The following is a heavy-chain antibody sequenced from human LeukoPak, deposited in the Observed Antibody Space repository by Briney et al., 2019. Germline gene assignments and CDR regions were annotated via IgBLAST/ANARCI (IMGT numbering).Heavy chain of an antibody. CDR3: ARDPPLGSCSTISCPHLDY. CDR1: GFTFDRYT. V-gene: IGHV3-21*01. CDR2: ISSSSSFI. Sequence: GESLRLSCAASGFTFDRYTIHWVRQAPGKGLEWVSSISSSSSFIYYADSVKGRFTISRDNAKNSLYLQMNSLRAEDTAVYYCARDPPLGSCSTISCPHLDYWGQGTLVTVSS. D-gene: IGHD2-2*01. J-gene: IGHJ4*02.